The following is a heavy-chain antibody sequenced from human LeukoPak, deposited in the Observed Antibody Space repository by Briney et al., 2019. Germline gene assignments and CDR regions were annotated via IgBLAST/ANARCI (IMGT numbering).Heavy chain of an antibody. J-gene: IGHJ4*02. CDR3: ARVLGGEELVFDY. CDR2: ISGSGGST. D-gene: IGHD6-13*01. Sequence: GGSLRLSCAASGFTFSSYAMSWVRQAPGKGLEWVSAISGSGGSTYYADSVKGRFTISRDNSKNTLYLQMNSLRAEDTAVYYCARVLGGEELVFDYWGQGTLVTVSS. CDR1: GFTFSSYA. V-gene: IGHV3-23*01.